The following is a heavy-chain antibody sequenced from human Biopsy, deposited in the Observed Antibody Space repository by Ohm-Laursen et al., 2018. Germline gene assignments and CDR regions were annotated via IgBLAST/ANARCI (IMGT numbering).Heavy chain of an antibody. Sequence: SLRLSCAAPGFTLSGFSMNRVRQAPGKGLEWVSSISASGNHIYYTDSVKGRFTVSRDNGKNSVYLQMNSLRVEDTAVYYCARDGEAKYCKHGVCPSDFWGQGTLVTVSS. J-gene: IGHJ4*02. V-gene: IGHV3-21*04. CDR3: ARDGEAKYCKHGVCPSDF. CDR2: ISASGNHI. D-gene: IGHD2-8*01. CDR1: GFTLSGFS.